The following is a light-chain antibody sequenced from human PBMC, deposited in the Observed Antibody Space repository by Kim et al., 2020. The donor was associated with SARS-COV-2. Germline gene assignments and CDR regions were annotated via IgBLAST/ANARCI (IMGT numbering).Light chain of an antibody. CDR1: SGHSSYA. V-gene: IGLV4-69*01. J-gene: IGLJ3*02. Sequence: ASITLTRTLSSGHSSYAISWHQQQPEKGPRYLMKLNSDGSHSKGDGIPDRFSGSSSGAERYLTISSLQSEDEADYYCQTWGTGVFGGGTQLTVL. CDR2: LNSDGSH. CDR3: QTWGTGV.